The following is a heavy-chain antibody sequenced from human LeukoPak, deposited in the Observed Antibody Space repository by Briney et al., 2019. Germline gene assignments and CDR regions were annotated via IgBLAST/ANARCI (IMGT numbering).Heavy chain of an antibody. V-gene: IGHV3-48*03. CDR1: GFTFSSYE. CDR3: ARGSGYDWENWFDP. CDR2: ISSSGSTI. Sequence: GGSLRLSCAASGFTFSSYEMNWVRQAPGKGLEWVSYISSSGSTIYYADSVKGRFTISRDNAKNSLYLQMNSLRAEDTAVYYCARGSGYDWENWFDPWGQGTLVTVSS. J-gene: IGHJ5*02. D-gene: IGHD5-12*01.